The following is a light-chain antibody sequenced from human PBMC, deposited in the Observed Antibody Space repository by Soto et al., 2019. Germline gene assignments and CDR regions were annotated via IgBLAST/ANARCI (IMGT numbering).Light chain of an antibody. Sequence: DIVMTQSPRSLPVTSGEPASIXXRSXQSLLHSNGYNDLDWYLQRPGQPPXXRIYEVSNRLSEVPDRFSGSGSGTDFTLKISRVEAEDVGIYYCMQTKQLPVTFGQGTKVDI. J-gene: IGKJ1*01. CDR1: QSLLHSNGYND. V-gene: IGKV2D-29*01. CDR3: MQTKQLPVT. CDR2: EVS.